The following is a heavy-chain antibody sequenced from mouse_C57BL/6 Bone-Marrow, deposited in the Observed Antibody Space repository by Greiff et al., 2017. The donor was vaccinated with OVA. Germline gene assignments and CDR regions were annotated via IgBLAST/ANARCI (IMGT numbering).Heavy chain of an antibody. CDR2: ISDGGSYT. Sequence: EVHLVESGGGLVKPGGSLKLSCAASGFTFSSYAMSWVRQTPEKRLEWVATISDGGSYTYYPDNVKGRFTISRDNAKNNLYLQMSHLKSEDTAMYYCARDGATGYWYFDVWGTGTTVTVSS. D-gene: IGHD3-1*01. CDR3: ARDGATGYWYFDV. V-gene: IGHV5-4*01. CDR1: GFTFSSYA. J-gene: IGHJ1*03.